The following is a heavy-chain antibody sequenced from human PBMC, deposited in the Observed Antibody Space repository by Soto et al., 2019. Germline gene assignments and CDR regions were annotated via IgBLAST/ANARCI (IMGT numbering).Heavy chain of an antibody. CDR3: GRDRAVPATRGRYNWFTP. CDR2: ISVYNGDT. Sequence: QVQVVQSGAEVKEPGASVKVSCKASGYTFNTYGISWVRQAPGQGLELMGWISVYNGDTNYTQNLNCTVTMTTDPSTSTANMELKSPTVDDTSVYYCGRDRAVPATRGRYNWFTPGSEATVVTVSS. V-gene: IGHV1-18*01. J-gene: IGHJ5*02. CDR1: GYTFNTYG. D-gene: IGHD1-7*01.